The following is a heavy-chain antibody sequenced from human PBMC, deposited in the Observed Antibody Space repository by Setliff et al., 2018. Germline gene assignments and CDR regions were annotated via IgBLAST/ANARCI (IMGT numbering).Heavy chain of an antibody. CDR1: GFTFSNYE. Sequence: PGGSLRLSCAASGFTFSNYEMNWVRQAPGKGLEWVSYINSGGSLIYYADSVKGRFTISRDNAKSSLYLQMDSLRAEDTAVYYCARDQGSYGYRAFDFWGQGTLVTVSS. CDR3: ARDQGSYGYRAFDF. V-gene: IGHV3-48*03. J-gene: IGHJ4*02. CDR2: INSGGSLI. D-gene: IGHD5-18*01.